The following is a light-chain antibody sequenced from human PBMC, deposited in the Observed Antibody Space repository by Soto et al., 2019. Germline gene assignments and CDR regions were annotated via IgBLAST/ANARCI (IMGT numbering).Light chain of an antibody. CDR3: LEDNNYPLT. Sequence: DIQLTQSPSFLSASVGDRVTITCRASQGISSYLAWYQQKPGNAPKLLIYVASTLQSGVPSSFSGGGSGAEFTLTLSSQQPEDFANYYCLEDNNYPLTFGGGTKVEIK. V-gene: IGKV1-9*01. CDR2: VAS. J-gene: IGKJ4*01. CDR1: QGISSY.